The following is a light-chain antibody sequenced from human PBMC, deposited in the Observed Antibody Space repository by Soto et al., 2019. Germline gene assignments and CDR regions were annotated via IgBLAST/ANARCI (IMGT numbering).Light chain of an antibody. J-gene: IGLJ1*01. CDR2: EVS. CDR1: SSDVGGYNY. V-gene: IGLV2-14*01. Sequence: QSVLTQPASVSGSPGQSITISCTGTSSDVGGYNYVSWYQQHPVKAPKLMIYEVSNRPSGVSNRFSGSKSGNTASLTISGLQAEDEADYYCSSYTSSSTLVFGTGTKLTVL. CDR3: SSYTSSSTLV.